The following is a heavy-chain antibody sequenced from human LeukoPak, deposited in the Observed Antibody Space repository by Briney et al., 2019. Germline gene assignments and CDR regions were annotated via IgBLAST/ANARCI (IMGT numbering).Heavy chain of an antibody. Sequence: SETLSLTCTVSGGSISSYYWSWIRQPAGKGLEWIWRIYTSGSTNYNPSLKSRVTMSVDTSKNQFSLKLSSVTAADTAVYYCAREAYYDFRSGTYHYYYMDVWGKGTTVTVSS. CDR1: GGSISSYY. V-gene: IGHV4-4*07. J-gene: IGHJ6*03. CDR2: IYTSGST. D-gene: IGHD3-3*01. CDR3: AREAYYDFRSGTYHYYYMDV.